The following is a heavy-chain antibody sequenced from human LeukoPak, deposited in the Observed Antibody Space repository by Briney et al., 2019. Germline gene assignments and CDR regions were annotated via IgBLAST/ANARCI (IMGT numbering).Heavy chain of an antibody. Sequence: GGSLRLSCGASGFTFSSYGMHWVRQAPGKGLEWVAFIRYDGNNKYQPDSVEGRFTISRDNSKNTLYLQVNSLRAEDTAVYYCAKDRTMFSGDDAFDIWGQGTMVTVSS. D-gene: IGHD3-10*02. CDR1: GFTFSSYG. CDR2: IRYDGNNK. J-gene: IGHJ3*02. V-gene: IGHV3-30*02. CDR3: AKDRTMFSGDDAFDI.